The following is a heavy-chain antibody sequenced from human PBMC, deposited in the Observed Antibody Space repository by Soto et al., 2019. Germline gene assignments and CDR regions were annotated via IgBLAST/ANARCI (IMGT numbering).Heavy chain of an antibody. CDR3: ARRRYGSGSNDF. D-gene: IGHD3-10*01. Sequence: WGSLRLSCAASGFTFIDYYMTFIRQAPLKWLEWVSQISSSGNSIDYGESVRGRFTISRDNAKKSLYLQMNGLTAEDTAVYYCARRRYGSGSNDFWGQGIKVTVSS. CDR1: GFTFIDYY. J-gene: IGHJ4*02. V-gene: IGHV3-11*01. CDR2: ISSSGNSI.